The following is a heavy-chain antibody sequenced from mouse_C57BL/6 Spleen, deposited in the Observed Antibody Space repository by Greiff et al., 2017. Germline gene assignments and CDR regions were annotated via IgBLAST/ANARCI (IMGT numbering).Heavy chain of an antibody. Sequence: EVQLVESGAELVRPGASVKLSCTASGFNIKDDYMHWVKQRPEQGLEWIGWIDPETGDTEYASKFQGKATITADTSSNTAYLQLSSLTSEDTAVYYCTTGGLRRDYFDYWGQGTTLTVSS. CDR1: GFNIKDDY. CDR3: TTGGLRRDYFDY. J-gene: IGHJ2*01. CDR2: IDPETGDT. V-gene: IGHV14-4*01. D-gene: IGHD2-4*01.